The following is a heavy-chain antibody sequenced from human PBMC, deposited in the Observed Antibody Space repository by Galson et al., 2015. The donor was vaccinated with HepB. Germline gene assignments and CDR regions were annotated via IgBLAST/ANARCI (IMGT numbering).Heavy chain of an antibody. Sequence: SLRLSCAAFEFTFSDYTIHWVRQAPGKGLEWVAVVSFDGSNKYYVDSVKGRFTISRDTSKGTSYLQVNSLRAEDSAVYYCARVWERGRTTRWSNYYYGMDVWGQGTTVTVSS. D-gene: IGHD1-7*01. V-gene: IGHV3-30*19. CDR1: EFTFSDYT. J-gene: IGHJ6*02. CDR3: ARVWERGRTTRWSNYYYGMDV. CDR2: VSFDGSNK.